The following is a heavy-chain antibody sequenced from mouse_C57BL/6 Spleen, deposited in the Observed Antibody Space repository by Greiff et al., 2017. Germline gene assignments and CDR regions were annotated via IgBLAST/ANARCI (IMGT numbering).Heavy chain of an antibody. CDR3: ARGYGTTLGAMDY. J-gene: IGHJ4*01. Sequence: QVQLKESGPELVKPGASVKISCKASGYAFSSSWMNWVKQRPGKGLEWIGRIYPGDGDTNYNGKFKGKATLTADKSSSTAYMQLSSLTSEDSAVDFCARGYGTTLGAMDYWGQGTSVTVSS. CDR2: IYPGDGDT. V-gene: IGHV1-82*01. D-gene: IGHD2-1*01. CDR1: GYAFSSSW.